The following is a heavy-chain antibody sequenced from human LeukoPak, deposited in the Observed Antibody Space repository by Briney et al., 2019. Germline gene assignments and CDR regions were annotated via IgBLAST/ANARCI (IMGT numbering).Heavy chain of an antibody. Sequence: GGSLRLSCAASGFTFSSSAMSWVRQAPGKGLEWVSSISGSGGSPYYADSVKGRFTISRDNAKNSLYLQMNSLRAEDTAVYYCASGAYYFDYWGQGTLVTVSS. V-gene: IGHV3-23*01. J-gene: IGHJ4*02. CDR1: GFTFSSSA. CDR3: ASGAYYFDY. D-gene: IGHD2-15*01. CDR2: ISGSGGSP.